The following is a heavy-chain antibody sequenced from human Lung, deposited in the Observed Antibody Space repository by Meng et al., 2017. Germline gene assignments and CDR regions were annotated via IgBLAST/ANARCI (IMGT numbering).Heavy chain of an antibody. V-gene: IGHV4-4*02. D-gene: IGHD6-19*01. CDR2: IYQSGGT. J-gene: IGHJ4*02. CDR1: GGSMGSSSW. Sequence: QGPRRGAGPGRVDLWGTLSLTCVAAGGSMGSSSWWSWARQPPGKGLEWIGEIYQSGGTNYNPSLKSRVTISVDKSRNQFSLKLSSVTAADTAVYYCARRGLWLDPQNFDYWGQGTLVTVSS. CDR3: ARRGLWLDPQNFDY.